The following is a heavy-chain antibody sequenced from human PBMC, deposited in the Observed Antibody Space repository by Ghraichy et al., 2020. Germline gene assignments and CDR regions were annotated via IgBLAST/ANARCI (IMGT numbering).Heavy chain of an antibody. CDR3: ARGRARGGWYDTSEYGFDY. D-gene: IGHD3-22*01. V-gene: IGHV4-30-2*06. Sequence: SETLSLTCAVSGVSVTSGGFSWAWIRQSPGKGLEWISYIFLTKNTSYNSSLKGRVSISVDRSKNLYALRVYPVPAADTAVYYCARGRARGGWYDTSEYGFDYWGQGALVTVSS. CDR2: IFLTKNT. J-gene: IGHJ4*02. CDR1: GVSVTSGGFS.